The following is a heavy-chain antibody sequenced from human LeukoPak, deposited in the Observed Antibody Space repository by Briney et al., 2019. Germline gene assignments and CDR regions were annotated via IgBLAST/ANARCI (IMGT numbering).Heavy chain of an antibody. V-gene: IGHV4-39*07. CDR2: MYSSGST. D-gene: IGHD3-10*01. CDR3: ARRPVRGVIGLDY. CDR1: GGSISSSSYY. J-gene: IGHJ4*02. Sequence: ASETLSLTCTVSGGSISSSSYYWGWIRQPPGKGLEWIGSMYSSGSTYYNPSLKSRVTISVDTSKNQFSLKLSSVTAADTAVYYCARRPVRGVIGLDYWGQGTLVTVSS.